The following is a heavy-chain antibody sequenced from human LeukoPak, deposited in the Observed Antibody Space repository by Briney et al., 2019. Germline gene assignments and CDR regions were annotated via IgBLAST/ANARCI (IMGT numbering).Heavy chain of an antibody. CDR2: IYYSGST. CDR1: GGSISSHY. D-gene: IGHD5-12*01. CDR3: ARERQGWLSGWFDP. J-gene: IGHJ5*02. Sequence: SSETLSLTCTVSGGSISSHYWSWIRQPPGKGLEWIGYIYYSGSTNYNPSLKSRVTISVDTSKNQFSLKLSSVTAADTAVYYCARERQGWLSGWFDPWGQGTLVTVSS. V-gene: IGHV4-59*11.